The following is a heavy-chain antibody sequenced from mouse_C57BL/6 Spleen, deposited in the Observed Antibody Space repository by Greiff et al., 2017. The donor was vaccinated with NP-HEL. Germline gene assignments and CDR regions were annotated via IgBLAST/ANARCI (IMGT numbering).Heavy chain of an antibody. CDR3: ARHYFAAMDY. D-gene: IGHD1-1*01. CDR2: IDPSDSYT. J-gene: IGHJ4*01. Sequence: VQLQQSGAELVRPGTSVKLSCKASGYTFTSYWMHWVKQRPGQGLEWIGVIDPSDSYTNYNQKFKGKATLTVETSASTAYMQLSSLTSEDSAVYYCARHYFAAMDYWGQGPSFTVSS. CDR1: GYTFTSYW. V-gene: IGHV1-59*01.